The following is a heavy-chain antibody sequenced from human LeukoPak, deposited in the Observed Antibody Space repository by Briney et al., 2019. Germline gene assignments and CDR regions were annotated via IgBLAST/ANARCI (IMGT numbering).Heavy chain of an antibody. CDR2: INYSGST. V-gene: IGHV4-39*02. CDR3: LRFGSANYYNSFDY. Sequence: SETLSLTCTVSGGSIGSLSFTAFHWGWIRQPPGKGLEWIGGINYSGSTYYNPSLRSRVTISVGTPKNHFSLKLSSVTAADTAVYYCLRFGSANYYNSFDYWGQGTLVTVSS. J-gene: IGHJ4*02. D-gene: IGHD3-10*01. CDR1: GGSIGSLSFTAFH.